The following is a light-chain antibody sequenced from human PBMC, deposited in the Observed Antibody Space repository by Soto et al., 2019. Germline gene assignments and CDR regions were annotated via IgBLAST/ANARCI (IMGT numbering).Light chain of an antibody. CDR3: KQYGSSPWT. CDR2: GAS. V-gene: IGKV3-20*01. Sequence: EIVLTQSPGTLSLSPGERATLSCRASQSVSSSYLAWYQQKPGQAPRPLIYGASSRAIGIPDRFSGSGSGTDFTLTISRREPEDFAVYYCKQYGSSPWTFGQGTKVEIK. J-gene: IGKJ1*01. CDR1: QSVSSSY.